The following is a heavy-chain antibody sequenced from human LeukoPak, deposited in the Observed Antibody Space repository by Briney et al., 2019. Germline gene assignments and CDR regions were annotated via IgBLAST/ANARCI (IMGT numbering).Heavy chain of an antibody. CDR1: GGSISSYY. V-gene: IGHV4-59*01. CDR3: ARVWGDQLLSIYGMDV. CDR2: IYYSGST. D-gene: IGHD2-2*01. Sequence: PSETLSLTCTVSGGSISSYYWSWIRQPPGKGLEWIGYIYYSGSTNYNPSLKSRVTISVDTSKNQFSLKLSSVTAADTAVYYCARVWGDQLLSIYGMDVWGQGTTVTVSS. J-gene: IGHJ6*02.